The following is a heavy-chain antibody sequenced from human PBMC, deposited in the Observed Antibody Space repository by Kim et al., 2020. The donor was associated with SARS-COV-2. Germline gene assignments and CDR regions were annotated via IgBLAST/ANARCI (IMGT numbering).Heavy chain of an antibody. Sequence: ASVKVSCKASGYTFTGYYMHWVRQAPGQGLEWMGWINPNSGGTNYAQKFQGRVTMTRDTSISTAYMELSRLRSDDTAVYYCARAPGFIVATPYYFDYWGQGTLVTVSS. J-gene: IGHJ4*02. V-gene: IGHV1-2*02. CDR1: GYTFTGYY. CDR3: ARAPGFIVATPYYFDY. CDR2: INPNSGGT. D-gene: IGHD5-12*01.